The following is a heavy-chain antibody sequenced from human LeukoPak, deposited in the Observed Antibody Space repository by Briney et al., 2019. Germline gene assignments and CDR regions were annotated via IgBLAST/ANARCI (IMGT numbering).Heavy chain of an antibody. D-gene: IGHD6-13*01. CDR3: ARDLMGIAYRGAFYY. Sequence: GGSLRLSCTASGFTFSSYSMNWVRQAPGKGLEWVSYIDSSSGTIYYADSVKGRFTISRDSAKNSLYLQMNSLRAEDTAVYYCARDLMGIAYRGAFYYWGQGTLVTVSS. CDR1: GFTFSSYS. CDR2: IDSSSGTI. J-gene: IGHJ4*02. V-gene: IGHV3-48*01.